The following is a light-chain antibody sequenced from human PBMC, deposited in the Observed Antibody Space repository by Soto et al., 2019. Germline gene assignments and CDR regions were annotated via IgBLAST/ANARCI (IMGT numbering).Light chain of an antibody. CDR1: SSDVGAYNY. J-gene: IGLJ1*01. CDR3: ATWDDNLNGL. Sequence: QCVLTQPPSASGSPGQAVTISCPGTSSDVGAYNYVSWYQQHPGKAPKLMISEVTNRPSGVPDRFSGSKSGTAASLAISGLQSEDEADYYCATWDDNLNGLFGTGTKVTVL. V-gene: IGLV2-8*01. CDR2: EVT.